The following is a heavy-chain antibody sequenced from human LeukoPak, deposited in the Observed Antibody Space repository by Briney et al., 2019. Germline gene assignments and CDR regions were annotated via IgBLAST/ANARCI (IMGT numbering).Heavy chain of an antibody. J-gene: IGHJ4*02. CDR1: GFTFSDYD. Sequence: LPGGSLRLSFSASGFTFSDYDIHCVRQATGKGVGWVSAIGTAGDTYYTGSVKRRFTISRENAKNSLYLQMNSLRAGDTAGYYCARVAKERVGGVYYFDYWGQGTLVTVSS. D-gene: IGHD1-1*01. CDR2: IGTAGDT. V-gene: IGHV3-13*01. CDR3: ARVAKERVGGVYYFDY.